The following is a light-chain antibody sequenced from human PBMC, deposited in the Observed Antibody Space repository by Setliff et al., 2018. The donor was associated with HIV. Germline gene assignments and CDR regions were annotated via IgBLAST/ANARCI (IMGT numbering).Light chain of an antibody. J-gene: IGLJ1*01. CDR2: SNN. CDR1: SSNIGSNT. Sequence: QSVLTQPPSASGTPGQRVSISRSGSSSNIGSNTVNWYQQLRGTAPKLLIYSNNQRPSGVPDRFSGSKSGTSASLAISGLQSEDEAAYFCAAWDDSLNDYVFGTGTKVTVL. V-gene: IGLV1-44*01. CDR3: AAWDDSLNDYV.